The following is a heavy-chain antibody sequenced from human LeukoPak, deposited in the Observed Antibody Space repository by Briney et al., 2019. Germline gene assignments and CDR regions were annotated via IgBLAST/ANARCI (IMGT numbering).Heavy chain of an antibody. CDR2: IYYSGST. Sequence: PSETLSLTCTVPGGSISSSSYYWGWIRQPPGKGLEWIGSIYYSGSTYYNPSLKSRVTISVDTSKNQFSLKLSSVTAADTAVYYCARPVRGVSTLDYWGQGTLVTVSS. J-gene: IGHJ4*02. CDR3: ARPVRGVSTLDY. V-gene: IGHV4-39*01. D-gene: IGHD3-10*01. CDR1: GGSISSSSYY.